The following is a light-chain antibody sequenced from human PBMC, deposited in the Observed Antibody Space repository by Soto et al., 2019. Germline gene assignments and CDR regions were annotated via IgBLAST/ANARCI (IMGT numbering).Light chain of an antibody. V-gene: IGKV3-20*01. Sequence: EILLTQSPCTLSLSPGERATLSCGASQSVSSDFLAWYQEKPGQAPRLLMYGSSNRATGIPERFRGSGSGTDFTLTISRLEPEDCEIYYCQQYHTWPITFGGGTKVDIK. CDR2: GSS. J-gene: IGKJ4*01. CDR1: QSVSSDF. CDR3: QQYHTWPIT.